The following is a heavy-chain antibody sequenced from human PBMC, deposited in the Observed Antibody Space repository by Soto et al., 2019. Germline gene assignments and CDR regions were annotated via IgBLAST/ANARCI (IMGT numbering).Heavy chain of an antibody. J-gene: IGHJ4*02. D-gene: IGHD3-3*01. CDR1: GYTFTGYY. CDR3: ARLYYDFWSGYYGY. V-gene: IGHV1-2*04. Sequence: ASVKVSCKASGYTFTGYYMHWVRQAPGQGLEWMGWINPNSGGTNYAQKFQGWVTMTRDTSISTAYMELSRLRSDDTAVYYCARLYYDFWSGYYGYWGQGTLVTVSS. CDR2: INPNSGGT.